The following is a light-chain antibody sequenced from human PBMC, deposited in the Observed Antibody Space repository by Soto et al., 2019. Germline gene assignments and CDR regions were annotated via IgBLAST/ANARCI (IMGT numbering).Light chain of an antibody. Sequence: EIVMTQTPLSSPVTLGQPASISCRSSQSLVYSDGNTYLTWLQQRPGQPPRLLIYQTSHRFSGVPDRFSGSGAGTDFTLKISRVEAEDVGVYYCKQGIQCPFSFGPGTTVDIK. CDR3: KQGIQCPFS. J-gene: IGKJ3*01. CDR1: QSLVYSDGNTY. CDR2: QTS. V-gene: IGKV2-24*01.